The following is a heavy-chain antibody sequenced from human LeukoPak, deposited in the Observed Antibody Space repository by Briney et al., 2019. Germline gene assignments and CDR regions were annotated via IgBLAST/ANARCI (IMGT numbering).Heavy chain of an antibody. J-gene: IGHJ4*02. D-gene: IGHD3-10*01. Sequence: SQTLSLTCTVSGGSISSGGYYWSWIRQHPGKGLEWIGYIYYSGSTYYNPSLKSRVTISVDTSKNQFSLKLSSVTAADTAVYYCARSHAPGSGSSREYYFDYWGQGTLVTVSS. CDR3: ARSHAPGSGSSREYYFDY. CDR2: IYYSGST. CDR1: GGSISSGGYY. V-gene: IGHV4-31*03.